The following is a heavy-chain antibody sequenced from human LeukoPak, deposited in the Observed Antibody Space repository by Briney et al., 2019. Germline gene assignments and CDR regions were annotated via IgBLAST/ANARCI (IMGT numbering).Heavy chain of an antibody. CDR2: IRYDGSNK. CDR1: GLTFSNYG. D-gene: IGHD1-26*01. Sequence: PGGSLRLSCAASGLTFSNYGMHWVRQAPGKGLEWVAFIRYDGSNKDYADSVKGRFTISRDNSKSTVHLQMNSLRSEDTSVYYCAKDQKVGATFPTSFDPWGQGTLVTVSS. CDR3: AKDQKVGATFPTSFDP. J-gene: IGHJ5*02. V-gene: IGHV3-30*02.